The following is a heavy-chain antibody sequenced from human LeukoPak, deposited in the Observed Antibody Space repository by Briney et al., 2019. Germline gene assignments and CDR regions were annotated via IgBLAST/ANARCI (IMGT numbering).Heavy chain of an antibody. Sequence: PSQTLSLTCTVSGGPISSGGFYWTWIRQPAGKGLEWIGRVFTSGSTNYSPSLESRVTISIDTSKNQFSLKLSSVTAADTAVYYCARLAEEYQLPNYYYYMDVWGKGTTVTVSS. D-gene: IGHD2-2*01. CDR1: GGPISSGGFY. CDR2: VFTSGST. CDR3: ARLAEEYQLPNYYYYMDV. V-gene: IGHV4-61*02. J-gene: IGHJ6*03.